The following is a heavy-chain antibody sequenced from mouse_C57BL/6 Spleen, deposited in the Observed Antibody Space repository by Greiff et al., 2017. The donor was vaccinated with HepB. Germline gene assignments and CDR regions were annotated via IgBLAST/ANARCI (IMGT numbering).Heavy chain of an antibody. CDR1: GFNIKDDY. D-gene: IGHD2-4*01. Sequence: EVQLQQSGAELVRPGASVKLSCTASGFNIKDDYMHWVKQRPEQGLEWIGWIDPENGDTEYASKFQGKATITADTSSNTAYLQLSSLTSEDTAVYDCTTASDDYDPLTGTGYAMDYWGHGTSVTVSS. CDR2: IDPENGDT. V-gene: IGHV14-4*01. J-gene: IGHJ4*01. CDR3: TTASDDYDPLTGTGYAMDY.